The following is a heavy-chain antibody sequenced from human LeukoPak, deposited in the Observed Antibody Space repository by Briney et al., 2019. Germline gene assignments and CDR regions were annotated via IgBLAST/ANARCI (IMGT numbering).Heavy chain of an antibody. Sequence: SETLSLTCTVSGGSLSSYYWSWIRQPPGKGLEWIGYIYYSGSTNYNPSLKSRLTISVDTSKNQFSLKLSSVTAADTDVYYCARINGVLRSYRYFDYWGQGTPVTVSS. D-gene: IGHD4-17*01. V-gene: IGHV4-59*01. CDR2: IYYSGST. CDR3: ARINGVLRSYRYFDY. CDR1: GGSLSSYY. J-gene: IGHJ4*02.